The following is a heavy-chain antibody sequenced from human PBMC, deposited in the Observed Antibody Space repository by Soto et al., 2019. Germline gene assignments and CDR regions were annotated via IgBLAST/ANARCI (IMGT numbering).Heavy chain of an antibody. J-gene: IGHJ4*02. V-gene: IGHV4-34*01. CDR1: VGSFSGYY. D-gene: IGHD3-3*01. Sequence: QVQLQQWGAGLLKPSETLSLTCAVYVGSFSGYYWSWIRQPPGKGLEWIGEINHSGSTKYNPSLRSRATASVDTSKNQFPLHLSAVTAADTAVYYCARGQDFWSSIPFDYWGQGTLVTVSS. CDR2: INHSGST. CDR3: ARGQDFWSSIPFDY.